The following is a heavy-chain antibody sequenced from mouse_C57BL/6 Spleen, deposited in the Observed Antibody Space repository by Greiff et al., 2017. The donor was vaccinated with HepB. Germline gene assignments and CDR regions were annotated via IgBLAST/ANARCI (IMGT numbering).Heavy chain of an antibody. V-gene: IGHV1-54*01. CDR3: ARVHWDYYFDY. CDR1: GYAFTNYL. CDR2: INPGSGGT. Sequence: VQLVESGAELVRPGTSVKVSCKASGYAFTNYLIEWVKQRPGQGLEWIGVINPGSGGTNYNEKFKGKATLTADKSSSTAYMQLSSLTSEDSAVYFCARVHWDYYFDYWGQGTTLTVSS. J-gene: IGHJ2*01. D-gene: IGHD4-1*01.